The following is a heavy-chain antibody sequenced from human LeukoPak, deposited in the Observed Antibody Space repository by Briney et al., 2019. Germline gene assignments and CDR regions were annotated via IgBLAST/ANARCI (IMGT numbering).Heavy chain of an antibody. V-gene: IGHV1-69*13. CDR2: IIPIFGTA. CDR3: ARDQGDTIVGAPN. Sequence: GASVKVSCKASGGTYSSYAISWVRQAPGQGLEWMGGIIPIFGTANYAQKFQGRVTITAGESTSTAYMELSSLRSEDTAVYYCARDQGDTIVGAPNWGQGTLVTVSS. CDR1: GGTYSSYA. D-gene: IGHD1-26*01. J-gene: IGHJ4*02.